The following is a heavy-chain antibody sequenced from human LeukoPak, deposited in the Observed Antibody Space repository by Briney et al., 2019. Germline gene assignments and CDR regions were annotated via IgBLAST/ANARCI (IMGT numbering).Heavy chain of an antibody. CDR3: TRGELLYDN. J-gene: IGHJ4*02. Sequence: SETLSLTCTVSGGSFSSGDNYCSWIRQPPGKGLEWIGYIHYSGSTFYNPSLKSRVTMSVDTSKNQFSLKLNSVTAADTAVYYCTRGELLYDNWGQGTLVTVSS. D-gene: IGHD2-15*01. CDR2: IHYSGST. CDR1: GGSFSSGDNY. V-gene: IGHV4-30-4*01.